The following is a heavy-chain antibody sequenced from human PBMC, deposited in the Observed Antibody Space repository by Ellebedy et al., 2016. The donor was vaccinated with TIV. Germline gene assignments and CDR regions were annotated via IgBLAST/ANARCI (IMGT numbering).Heavy chain of an antibody. D-gene: IGHD3-10*01. CDR1: GYTFTSYA. CDR3: ARDNDWFGELHYYYYGMDV. Sequence: AASVKVSCKASGYTFTSYAMHWVRQAPGQRLEGMGWINAGNGNTKYSQKFQGRVTITRDTSASTAYMELSSLRSEDTAVYYCARDNDWFGELHYYYYGMDVWGQGTTVTVSS. V-gene: IGHV1-3*01. J-gene: IGHJ6*02. CDR2: INAGNGNT.